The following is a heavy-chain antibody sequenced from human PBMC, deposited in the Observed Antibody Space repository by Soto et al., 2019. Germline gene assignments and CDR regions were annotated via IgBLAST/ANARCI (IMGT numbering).Heavy chain of an antibody. CDR1: GGTFSRYA. CDR3: AQTLGLAVSGPGRFDL. Sequence: QVQLVQSGTEVKKPGSSVKVCCKASGGTFSRYAINWVRQAPGQGLEWMGGITPIFGTPNYAQKFQGRVTITADGSTKTAYMELRRLRSEDTAVYYCAQTLGLAVSGPGRFDLWGRGTLVTVTS. D-gene: IGHD6-19*01. V-gene: IGHV1-69*12. J-gene: IGHJ2*01. CDR2: ITPIFGTP.